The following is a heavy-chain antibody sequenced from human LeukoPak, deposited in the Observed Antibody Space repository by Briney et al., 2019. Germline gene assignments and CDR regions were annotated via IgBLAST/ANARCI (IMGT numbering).Heavy chain of an antibody. CDR1: GYSISSGRF. CDR2: ICNTGTT. V-gene: IGHV4-38-2*01. CDR3: AKTSSVAARGPFDI. J-gene: IGHJ3*02. D-gene: IGHD6-6*01. Sequence: SETLSLTCSVSGYSISSGRFWGWIRRPPGNGLEWLGSICNTGTTYLSPSLKNRLTISVDTSRNQFSLKLTSMTAADTAMYYCAKTSSVAARGPFDIWGLGTVVTVSP.